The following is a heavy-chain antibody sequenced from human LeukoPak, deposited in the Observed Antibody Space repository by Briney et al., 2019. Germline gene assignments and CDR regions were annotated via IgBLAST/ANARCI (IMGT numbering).Heavy chain of an antibody. CDR1: GFSVYSNY. Sequence: SGGSLRLSCAASGFSVYSNYMTWVRQAPGKGLEWVSVIYSGSNTYYADSVKGRFTISRDNSKNTLYLQMNSLRAEDTAVYYCAKDRRAGSYDYWGQGTLVTVSS. CDR3: AKDRRAGSYDY. CDR2: IYSGSNT. J-gene: IGHJ4*02. V-gene: IGHV3-53*01. D-gene: IGHD3-10*01.